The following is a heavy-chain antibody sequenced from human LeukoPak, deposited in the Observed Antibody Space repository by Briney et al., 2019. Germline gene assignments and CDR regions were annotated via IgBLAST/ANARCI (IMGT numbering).Heavy chain of an antibody. D-gene: IGHD1-7*01. V-gene: IGHV5-51*07. CDR2: IYPGDSDT. Sequence: AESLKISCKGSGYSFVTYWSGWGHQMPGKGLEWMRIIYPGDSDTRYSPSFQGQVTISADKSSNTAYLQWTSLKASDTAMYYCARRPAGTRTFDYWGQGALVTVSS. CDR1: GYSFVTYW. CDR3: ARRPAGTRTFDY. J-gene: IGHJ4*02.